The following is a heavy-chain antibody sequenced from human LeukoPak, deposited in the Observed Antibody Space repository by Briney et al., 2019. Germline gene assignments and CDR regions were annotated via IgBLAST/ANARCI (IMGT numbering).Heavy chain of an antibody. CDR3: AKGRWFGELFGWFDP. D-gene: IGHD3-10*01. Sequence: GGSLRLSCAASGFTFSNYAMSWVRQAPGKGLEWVSAINDSGGSTYYADSVKGRFTISRDNSKNTLYLQMNSLRAEDTAVYYCAKGRWFGELFGWFDPWGQGTLVTVSS. CDR2: INDSGGST. CDR1: GFTFSNYA. V-gene: IGHV3-23*01. J-gene: IGHJ5*02.